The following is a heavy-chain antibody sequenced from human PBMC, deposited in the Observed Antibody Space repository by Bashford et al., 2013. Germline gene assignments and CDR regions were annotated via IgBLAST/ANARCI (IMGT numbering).Heavy chain of an antibody. J-gene: IGHJ4*02. Sequence: WVRQAPGQGLEWMGCINPNGGATNYIQKFQGRVTITRDTSISTAYMELSRVKSDDTAMYYCASGGPTVAGMAIDCWGEGTQVTVSS. D-gene: IGHD5-24*01. CDR2: INPNGGAT. V-gene: IGHV1-2*02. CDR3: ASGGPTVAGMAIDC.